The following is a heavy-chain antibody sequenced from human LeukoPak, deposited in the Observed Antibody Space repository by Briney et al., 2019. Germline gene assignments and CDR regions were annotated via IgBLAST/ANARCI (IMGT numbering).Heavy chain of an antibody. CDR2: ISSNTYYT. CDR3: ATVKGGQSVPDAFDI. J-gene: IGHJ3*02. CDR1: GFTFSSYE. Sequence: NPGESLRLSCAASGFTFSSYEMNWIRQAPGKGLEWVSYISSNTYYTNYADSVKGRFTISRDNAKNILYLQINSLRADDTAVYYCATVKGGQSVPDAFDIWGQGTMVTVSS. D-gene: IGHD2-2*01. V-gene: IGHV3-11*05.